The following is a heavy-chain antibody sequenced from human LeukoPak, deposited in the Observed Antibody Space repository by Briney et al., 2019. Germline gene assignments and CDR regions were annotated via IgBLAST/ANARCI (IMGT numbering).Heavy chain of an antibody. D-gene: IGHD4-17*01. V-gene: IGHV1-69*13. J-gene: IGHJ4*02. CDR2: IIPIFGTA. Sequence: SVKVSCKASGGTFGSYAISWVRQAPGQGLEWMGGIIPIFGTANYAQKFQGRVTITADESTSTAYMELSSLRSEDTAVYYCARLEITTVTTSDYWGQGTLVTVSS. CDR1: GGTFGSYA. CDR3: ARLEITTVTTSDY.